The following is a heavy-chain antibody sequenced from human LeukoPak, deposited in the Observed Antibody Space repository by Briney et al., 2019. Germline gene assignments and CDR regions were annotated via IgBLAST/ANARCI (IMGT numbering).Heavy chain of an antibody. CDR2: INHSGST. J-gene: IGHJ6*02. D-gene: IGHD3-10*01. Sequence: SETLSLTCAVYGGSFSGYYWSWIRQPPGKGLEWIGEINHSGSTNYNPSLKSRVTISVDTSKNQFSLKLSSVTAADTAVYYCARGITMVRGVILSGMDVWGQGTTVTVSS. V-gene: IGHV4-34*01. CDR3: ARGITMVRGVILSGMDV. CDR1: GGSFSGYY.